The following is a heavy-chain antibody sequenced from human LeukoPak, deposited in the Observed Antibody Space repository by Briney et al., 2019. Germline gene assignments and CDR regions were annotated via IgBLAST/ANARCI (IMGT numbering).Heavy chain of an antibody. V-gene: IGHV4-4*02. D-gene: IGHD3-22*01. CDR2: IYHSGST. CDR3: ARVRGVTMIVFDY. CDR1: GGSISSSNW. J-gene: IGHJ4*02. Sequence: PSGTLSLTCAVSGGSISSSNWWSWVRQPPGKGLEWIGEIYHSGSTYYNPSLKSRVTISVDRSKNQFSLKLSSVTAADTAVYYCARVRGVTMIVFDYWGQGTLVTVSS.